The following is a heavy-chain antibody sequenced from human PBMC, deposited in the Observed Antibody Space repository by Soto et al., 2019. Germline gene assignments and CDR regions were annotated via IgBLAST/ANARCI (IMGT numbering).Heavy chain of an antibody. V-gene: IGHV4-30-2*01. CDR2: IYHSGST. J-gene: IGHJ5*02. D-gene: IGHD2-15*01. CDR3: ARERGRAASSNNWFDP. Sequence: QLQLQESGSGLVKPSQTLSLTCAVSGGSISSGGYSWSWIRQPPGKGLEWIGYIYHSGSTYYNPSLKSRVTISVDRSKNQFSLKLSSVTAADTAVYYCARERGRAASSNNWFDPCGQGTLVTVSS. CDR1: GGSISSGGYS.